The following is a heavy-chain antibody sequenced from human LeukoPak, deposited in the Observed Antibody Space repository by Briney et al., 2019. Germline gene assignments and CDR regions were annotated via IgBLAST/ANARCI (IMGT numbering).Heavy chain of an antibody. J-gene: IGHJ5*02. D-gene: IGHD6-13*01. CDR1: GFTFSSYA. V-gene: IGHV3-30*04. Sequence: GGSLRLSCAASGFTFSSYAMHWVRQAPGKGLEWVAVISYDGSNKYYADSVKGRFTISRDNSKNTLYLQMNSLRAEDTAVYYCAREMKGAAGTVCWFDPWGQGTLVTVSS. CDR2: ISYDGSNK. CDR3: AREMKGAAGTVCWFDP.